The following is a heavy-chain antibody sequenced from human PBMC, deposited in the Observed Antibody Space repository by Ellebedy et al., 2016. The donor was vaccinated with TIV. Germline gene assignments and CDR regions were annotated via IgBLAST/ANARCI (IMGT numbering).Heavy chain of an antibody. D-gene: IGHD2-15*01. V-gene: IGHV3-33*08. J-gene: IGHJ4*02. Sequence: GESLKISCAASGFTFSSYGMHWVRQAPGKGLEWVAVIWYDGSNKYYADSVKGRFTISRDNSKNMLYLQMNSLRAEDTAVYYCARDWVAFDYWGQGTLVTVSS. CDR3: ARDWVAFDY. CDR2: IWYDGSNK. CDR1: GFTFSSYG.